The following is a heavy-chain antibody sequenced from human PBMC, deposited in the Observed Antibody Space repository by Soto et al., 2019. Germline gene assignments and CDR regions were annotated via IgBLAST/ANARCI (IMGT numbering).Heavy chain of an antibody. J-gene: IGHJ3*02. CDR3: ARFHCSSTSCFVVDAFGI. CDR1: GGSISSSSYY. D-gene: IGHD2-2*01. Sequence: SETLSLTCTVSGGSISSSSYYWGWIRQPPGKGLEWIGSIYYSGSTYYNPSLKSRVTISVDTSKNQFSLKLSSVTAADTAVYYCARFHCSSTSCFVVDAFGIWGQGTMVTVSS. CDR2: IYYSGST. V-gene: IGHV4-39*07.